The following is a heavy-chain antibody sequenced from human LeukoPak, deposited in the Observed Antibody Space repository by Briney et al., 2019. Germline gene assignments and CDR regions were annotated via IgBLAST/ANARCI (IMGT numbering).Heavy chain of an antibody. J-gene: IGHJ3*02. CDR1: GYTFTGYY. D-gene: IGHD5-24*01. Sequence: ASVKVSCKASGYTFTGYYMHWVRQAPGQGLEWMGWINPNSGGTNYAQKFKGRVTMTRDTSINTAYMELSRLRSDDTAVYYCASGRDGYNYVVSGGSPSGAFDIWGQGTMVTVSS. CDR3: ASGRDGYNYVVSGGSPSGAFDI. V-gene: IGHV1-2*02. CDR2: INPNSGGT.